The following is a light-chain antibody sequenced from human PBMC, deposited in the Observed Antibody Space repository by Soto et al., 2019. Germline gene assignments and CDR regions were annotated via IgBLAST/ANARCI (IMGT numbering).Light chain of an antibody. CDR1: QGVSSS. J-gene: IGKJ1*01. V-gene: IGKV3-15*01. CDR3: QQYNTWPPVWP. Sequence: EIVMTQSPATLSVSPGETATLSCRASQGVSSSLAWYQQRPGQAPRLLIYRASTRAPGIPARFSGSGSGTEFTLTISSLQSEDFAVYYCQQYNTWPPVWPFGQGTKVEIK. CDR2: RAS.